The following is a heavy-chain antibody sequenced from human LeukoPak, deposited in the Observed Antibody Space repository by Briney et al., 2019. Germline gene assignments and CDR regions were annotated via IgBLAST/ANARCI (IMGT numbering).Heavy chain of an antibody. Sequence: SVKVSCTASGGTFSSYAISWVRQAPGQGLEWMGGIIPIFGTANYAQKFQGRVTITADKSTSTAYMELSSLRSEDTAVYYCARGFLGPAATIDYYYYYYMDVWGKGTTVTVSS. V-gene: IGHV1-69*06. D-gene: IGHD2-2*01. CDR3: ARGFLGPAATIDYYYYYYMDV. CDR2: IIPIFGTA. CDR1: GGTFSSYA. J-gene: IGHJ6*03.